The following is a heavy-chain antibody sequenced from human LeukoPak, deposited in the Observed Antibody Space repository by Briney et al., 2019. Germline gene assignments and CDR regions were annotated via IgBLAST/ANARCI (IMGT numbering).Heavy chain of an antibody. V-gene: IGHV4-39*01. J-gene: IGHJ3*02. CDR1: GGSISSSTYY. Sequence: TPSETLSLTCTVSGGSISSSTYYWGWIRQPPGKGLEWIGSIYASGSTFYNPSLKSRVTISVDTSKNQLSLKLSSVTAADTAVYYWARPRNQHWYADAFDIWGQGTMVTVSS. CDR2: IYASGST. CDR3: ARPRNQHWYADAFDI. D-gene: IGHD6-13*01.